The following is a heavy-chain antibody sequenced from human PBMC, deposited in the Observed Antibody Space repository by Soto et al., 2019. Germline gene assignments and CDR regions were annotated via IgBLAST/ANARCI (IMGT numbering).Heavy chain of an antibody. Sequence: ASVKVSCKASGYTFTGYYMHWVRQAPGQGLEWMGWINPNSGGTNYAQKFQGWVTMTRDTSISTAYMELSRLRSDDTAVYYCARDLGGVVVVPAAKGAFDIWGQGTMVTVSS. J-gene: IGHJ3*02. V-gene: IGHV1-2*04. CDR1: GYTFTGYY. CDR3: ARDLGGVVVVPAAKGAFDI. D-gene: IGHD2-2*01. CDR2: INPNSGGT.